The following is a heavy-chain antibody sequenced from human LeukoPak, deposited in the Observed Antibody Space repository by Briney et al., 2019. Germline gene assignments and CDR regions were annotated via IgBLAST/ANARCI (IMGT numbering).Heavy chain of an antibody. J-gene: IGHJ4*02. Sequence: ASVKVSCKASGYTFTSYYMHWVRQAPGQGLEWMGWINPNSGGTNYAQKFQGRVTMTRDTSISTAYMELSRLRSDDTAVYYCARVPLSIHYGGNPLGDYWGQGTLVTVSS. CDR1: GYTFTSYY. CDR2: INPNSGGT. CDR3: ARVPLSIHYGGNPLGDY. D-gene: IGHD4-23*01. V-gene: IGHV1-2*02.